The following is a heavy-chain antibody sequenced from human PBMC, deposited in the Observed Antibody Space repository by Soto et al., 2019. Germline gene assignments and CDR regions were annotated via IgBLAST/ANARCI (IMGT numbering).Heavy chain of an antibody. CDR3: ARDIVDFWSLDGHGMDV. CDR2: INPNSGGT. D-gene: IGHD3-3*01. CDR1: GYTFTGYY. V-gene: IGHV1-2*02. Sequence: QVQLVQSGAEVKKPGASVKVSCKASGYTFTGYYMHWVRQAPGQGLEWMGWINPNSGGTNYAQKFQGRVTMTRDTSISTAYMELSRPRSDDTAVYYCARDIVDFWSLDGHGMDVWGQGTTVTVSS. J-gene: IGHJ6*02.